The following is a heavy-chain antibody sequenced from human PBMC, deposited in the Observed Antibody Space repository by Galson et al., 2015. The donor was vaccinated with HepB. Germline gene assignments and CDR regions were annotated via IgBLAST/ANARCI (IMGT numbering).Heavy chain of an antibody. V-gene: IGHV3-23*01. Sequence: SLRLSCAASGFTFSSYAMSWVRQAPGKGLEWVSAISGSGGSTYYADSVKGRFTISRDNSKNTLYLQMNSLRAEDTAVYYCAKDPTVYDFWSGYYDYFDYWGQGTLVTVSS. D-gene: IGHD3-3*01. CDR1: GFTFSSYA. CDR2: ISGSGGST. CDR3: AKDPTVYDFWSGYYDYFDY. J-gene: IGHJ4*02.